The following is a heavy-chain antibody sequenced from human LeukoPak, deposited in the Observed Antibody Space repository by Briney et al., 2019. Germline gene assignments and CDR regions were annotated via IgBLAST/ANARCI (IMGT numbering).Heavy chain of an antibody. D-gene: IGHD3-22*01. Sequence: ASVKVSCKASGYTFTSYGISWVRQAPGQGLEWMGWISAYNGNTNYAQKLQGSVTMTTDTSTSTAYMELRSLRSDDTAVYYCASGGGSSGYLAHTEYFQHWGQGTLVTVSS. CDR2: ISAYNGNT. CDR1: GYTFTSYG. CDR3: ASGGGSSGYLAHTEYFQH. J-gene: IGHJ1*01. V-gene: IGHV1-18*01.